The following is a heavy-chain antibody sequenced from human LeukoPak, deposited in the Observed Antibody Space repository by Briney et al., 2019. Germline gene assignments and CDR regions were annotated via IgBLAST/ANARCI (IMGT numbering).Heavy chain of an antibody. J-gene: IGHJ4*02. D-gene: IGHD2-15*01. V-gene: IGHV4-4*02. CDR1: GGSTSSSNW. Sequence: SETLSLTCAVSGGSTSSSNWWSWVRQPPGKGLEWIGEIYHGGSTNYNPSLKSRVTISVDKSKNQFPLKLSSVTAADTAVYYCASPYCSGGYCYFDSWGQGTLVTVSS. CDR3: ASPYCSGGYCYFDS. CDR2: IYHGGST.